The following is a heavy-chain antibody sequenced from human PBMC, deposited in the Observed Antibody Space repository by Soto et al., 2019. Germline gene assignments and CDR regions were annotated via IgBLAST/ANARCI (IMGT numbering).Heavy chain of an antibody. CDR3: ATDPSPTAYQLLQDYYYYMDV. CDR2: ISGSGGST. CDR1: GFTFSSYA. D-gene: IGHD2-2*01. Sequence: GGSLRLSCAASGFTFSSYAMSWVRQAPGKGLEWVSAISGSGGSTYYADSVKGRFTISRDNSKNTLYLQMNSLRAEDTAVYYCATDPSPTAYQLLQDYYYYMDVWGKGTTVTVSS. V-gene: IGHV3-23*01. J-gene: IGHJ6*03.